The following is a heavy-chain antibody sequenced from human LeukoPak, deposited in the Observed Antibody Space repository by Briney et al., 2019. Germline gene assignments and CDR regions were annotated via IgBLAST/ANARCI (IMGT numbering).Heavy chain of an antibody. J-gene: IGHJ5*02. CDR3: ARDVLHNWFDT. CDR2: INSDGGGA. CDR1: GITFGNNW. Sequence: GGSLRLSCAASGITFGNNWMHWVRQGPGKGLVWISRINSDGGGAIYADSVKGRFTVSRDNAKNTLYLQMNSLRAEDTAVYYCARDVLHNWFDTWGQRTLGTVSS. V-gene: IGHV3-74*01.